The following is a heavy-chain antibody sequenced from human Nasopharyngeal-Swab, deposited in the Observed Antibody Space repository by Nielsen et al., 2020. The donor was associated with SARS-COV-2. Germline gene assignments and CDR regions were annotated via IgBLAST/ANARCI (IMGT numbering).Heavy chain of an antibody. CDR3: ARDRRAQSGRGFGEPWNYYGMDV. V-gene: IGHV4-31*03. J-gene: IGHJ6*02. Sequence: SETLSLTCTVSGGSISSGGYYWSWIRQHPAKGLEWIGYIYYSGSTYYNPSLKSRVTISVDPSKNQFSLKLSSVTAADTAVYYCARDRRAQSGRGFGEPWNYYGMDVWGQGTTVTVSS. CDR1: GGSISSGGYY. CDR2: IYYSGST. D-gene: IGHD3-10*01.